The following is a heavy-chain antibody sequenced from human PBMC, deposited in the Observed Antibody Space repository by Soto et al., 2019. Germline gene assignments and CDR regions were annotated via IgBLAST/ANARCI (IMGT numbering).Heavy chain of an antibody. V-gene: IGHV3-13*01. J-gene: IGHJ3*02. Sequence: EVQLVESGGGLVQPGGSLRLSCAASGFTFSSYDMHWVRQATGKGLEWVSAIGTAGDTYYPGSVKGRFTISRENAKNSCYLQMNSLSAGDTAVYYGAKATRDDDAFDIWGQGTMVTVSS. D-gene: IGHD1-1*01. CDR2: IGTAGDT. CDR1: GFTFSSYD. CDR3: AKATRDDDAFDI.